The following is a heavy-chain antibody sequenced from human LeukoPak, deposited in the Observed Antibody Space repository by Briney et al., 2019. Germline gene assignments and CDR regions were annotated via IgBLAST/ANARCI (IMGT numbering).Heavy chain of an antibody. CDR1: GFTFSSYS. D-gene: IGHD1-26*01. CDR2: ISSSSSYI. J-gene: IGHJ3*02. V-gene: IGHV3-21*01. CDR3: ARDRVGATGAFDI. Sequence: GGSLRLSCAASGFTFSSYSMNWVRQAPGKGLEWVSSISSSSSYIYYADSVKGRFTISRDNAKNSLYLQMNSLRAEDTAVYYCARDRVGATGAFDIWGQGTMVTVSS.